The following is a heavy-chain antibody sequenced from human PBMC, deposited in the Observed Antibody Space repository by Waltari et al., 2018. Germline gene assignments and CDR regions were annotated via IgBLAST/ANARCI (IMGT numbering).Heavy chain of an antibody. Sequence: QVQLVESGGGVVQPGRSLRLSCAASGFTFSSYGMPWVRKAPGKGLEWVAVIWYDGSNKYYADSVKGRFTISRDNSKNTLYLQMNSLRAEDTAVYYCARDPFEYSSSSGWFDPWGQGTLVTVSS. CDR3: ARDPFEYSSSSGWFDP. J-gene: IGHJ5*02. CDR2: IWYDGSNK. D-gene: IGHD6-6*01. CDR1: GFTFSSYG. V-gene: IGHV3-33*01.